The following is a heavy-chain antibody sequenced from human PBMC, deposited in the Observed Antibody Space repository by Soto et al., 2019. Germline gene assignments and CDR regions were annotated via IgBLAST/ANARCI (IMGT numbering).Heavy chain of an antibody. CDR1: GGSISSYY. Sequence: QVQLQESGPGLVKPSETLSLTCTVSGGSISSYYWSWIRQPPGKGLEWIGYIYYSGSTNYNPSLKSRVTISVDTSKNQFSLKLSSVTAADTAVYYCARVDYCGPGGYYYGMDVWGQGTTVTVSS. CDR2: IYYSGST. CDR3: ARVDYCGPGGYYYGMDV. V-gene: IGHV4-59*01. J-gene: IGHJ6*02. D-gene: IGHD4-17*01.